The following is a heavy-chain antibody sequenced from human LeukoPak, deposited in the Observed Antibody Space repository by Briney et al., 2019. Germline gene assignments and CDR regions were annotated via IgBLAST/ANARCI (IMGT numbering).Heavy chain of an antibody. CDR1: GFTFSDFY. Sequence: GSLRLSCAASGFTFSDFYISWIRQAPGKGLGWGSYISSSGSTIDYADSVKGRFTISRDNAKNSLYLQMNSLRAEDTAVYYCARGSEGYCSGGGCYYGMDVWGQGTTVTVSS. J-gene: IGHJ6*01. CDR2: ISSSGSTI. D-gene: IGHD2-15*01. CDR3: ARGSEGYCSGGGCYYGMDV. V-gene: IGHV3-11*04.